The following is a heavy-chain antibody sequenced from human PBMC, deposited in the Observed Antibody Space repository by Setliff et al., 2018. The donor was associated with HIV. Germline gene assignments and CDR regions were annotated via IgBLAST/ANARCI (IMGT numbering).Heavy chain of an antibody. D-gene: IGHD3-10*01. CDR1: GGSINNDIYF. V-gene: IGHV4-31*03. Sequence: SETLSLTCSVSGGSINNDIYFWTWIRQHPGKGLEWIGYIYYSGNTYYHPSLKSRFTISVDTSKNQFSLKLSSVTAADTAVYYCARGGRGAFGDYYYMDVWGKGTTVTVSS. J-gene: IGHJ6*03. CDR3: ARGGRGAFGDYYYMDV. CDR2: IYYSGNT.